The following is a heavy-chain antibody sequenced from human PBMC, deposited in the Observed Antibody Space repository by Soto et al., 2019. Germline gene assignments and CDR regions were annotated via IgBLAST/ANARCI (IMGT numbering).Heavy chain of an antibody. CDR2: IKSKTDGGTT. J-gene: IGHJ5*02. D-gene: IGHD3-22*01. Sequence: EVQLVESGGGLVKPGGSLRLSCAASGFTFSNAWMSWVRQAPGKGLEWVGRIKSKTDGGTTDYAAPVKGRFTISRDDSNHTLYLQMNSLKTEDAAVYYCTTEGGYYESSGSYHWGQGTMVTVSS. CDR3: TTEGGYYESSGSYH. CDR1: GFTFSNAW. V-gene: IGHV3-15*01.